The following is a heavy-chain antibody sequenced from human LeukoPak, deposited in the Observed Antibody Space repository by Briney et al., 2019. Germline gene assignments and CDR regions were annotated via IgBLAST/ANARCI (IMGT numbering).Heavy chain of an antibody. D-gene: IGHD1-1*01. CDR2: INWNGGST. Sequence: GGSLRLSCAASGFTFDDYVMSWVRQAPGKGLEWVSGINWNGGSTGYADSVKGRFTISRDNAKNSLYLQMNSLRAEDTALYYCARGGGYNWHDEVNWFDPWGQGTLVTVSS. CDR3: ARGGGYNWHDEVNWFDP. J-gene: IGHJ5*02. V-gene: IGHV3-20*04. CDR1: GFTFDDYV.